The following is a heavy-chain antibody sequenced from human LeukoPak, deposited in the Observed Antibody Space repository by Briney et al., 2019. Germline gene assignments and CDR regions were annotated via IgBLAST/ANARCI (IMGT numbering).Heavy chain of an antibody. Sequence: GGSPRLSCAATGFTFSSYSMNWVRQAPGKGLEWVSSISSSSSYIYYADSVKGRFTISRDNAKNSLYLQMNSLRAEDTAVYYCARDPATAMDYWGQGTLVTVSS. V-gene: IGHV3-21*01. CDR1: GFTFSSYS. CDR3: ARDPATAMDY. J-gene: IGHJ4*02. CDR2: ISSSSSYI. D-gene: IGHD5-18*01.